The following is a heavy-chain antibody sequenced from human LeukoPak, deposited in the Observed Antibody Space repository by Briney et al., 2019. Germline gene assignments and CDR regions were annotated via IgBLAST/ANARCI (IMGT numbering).Heavy chain of an antibody. J-gene: IGHJ4*02. V-gene: IGHV1-2*02. Sequence: ASVKVSCKASGYTFIGYYMHWVRQAPGQGLEWMGWINPNSGGTNYAQKFQGRVTMTRDTSITTAYMELSRLRSDDTAVYYCARVGVATTAVIPDYFDHWGQGTLVIVSS. CDR1: GYTFIGYY. D-gene: IGHD4-23*01. CDR2: INPNSGGT. CDR3: ARVGVATTAVIPDYFDH.